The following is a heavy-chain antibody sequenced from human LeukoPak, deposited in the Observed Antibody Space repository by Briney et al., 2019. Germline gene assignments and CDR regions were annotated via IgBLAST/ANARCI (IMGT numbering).Heavy chain of an antibody. CDR1: GYAFTSYG. J-gene: IGHJ6*03. Sequence: ASVKVSCKASGYAFTSYGISWVRQAPGQGLEWMGWISAYNGNTNYAQKLQGRVTMTTDTSTSTAYMELRSLRSDDTAVYYCARSGSGTHYYYMDVWGKGTTVTVSS. V-gene: IGHV1-18*01. D-gene: IGHD1-26*01. CDR2: ISAYNGNT. CDR3: ARSGSGTHYYYMDV.